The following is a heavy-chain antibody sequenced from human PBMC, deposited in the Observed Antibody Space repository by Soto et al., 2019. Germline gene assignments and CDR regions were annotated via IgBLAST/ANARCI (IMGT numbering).Heavy chain of an antibody. Sequence: VQLVESGGGLVQSGRSLRLSCAASGFTFDDYAMHWVRQAPGKGLEWVSGISWNSGSIGYADSVKGRFTISRDNANNSLYLQLNSLRAEDTALYYCARISGGWYGFDYWGQGTLVTVSS. D-gene: IGHD6-19*01. CDR1: GFTFDDYA. CDR2: ISWNSGSI. J-gene: IGHJ4*02. V-gene: IGHV3-9*01. CDR3: ARISGGWYGFDY.